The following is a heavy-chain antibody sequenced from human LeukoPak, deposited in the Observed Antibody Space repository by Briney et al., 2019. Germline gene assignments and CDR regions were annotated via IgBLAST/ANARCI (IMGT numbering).Heavy chain of an antibody. CDR1: GFTFSKYW. J-gene: IGHJ4*02. Sequence: GGSLRLSCAASGFTFSKYWMLWVRQPPGKGLESVSRINTDGTVTTYADSVKGRFTVSRDNADNTMFLQMNSVRDEDTAVYYCATKQWLAPPPDSWGQGTPVTVSS. CDR3: ATKQWLAPPPDS. V-gene: IGHV3-74*01. CDR2: INTDGTVT. D-gene: IGHD6-19*01.